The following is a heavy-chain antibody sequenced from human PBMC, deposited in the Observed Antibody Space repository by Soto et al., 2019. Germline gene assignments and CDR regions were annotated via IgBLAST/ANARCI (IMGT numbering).Heavy chain of an antibody. V-gene: IGHV1-46*01. CDR1: GDTFTSYY. CDR2: INPNGGST. Sequence: ASVKVSCKAPGDTFTSYYMHWVRQAPGHGLEWMGVINPNGGSTRFAQKFQGRVTITADTSTYTVYMELSGLRSGDTAVYYCARGGYSSTWSNLLDRSGLDVWGQGTTVTVSS. J-gene: IGHJ6*02. D-gene: IGHD6-13*01. CDR3: ARGGYSSTWSNLLDRSGLDV.